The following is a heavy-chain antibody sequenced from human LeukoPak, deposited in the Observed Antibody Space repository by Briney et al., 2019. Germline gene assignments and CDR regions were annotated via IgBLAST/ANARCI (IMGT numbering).Heavy chain of an antibody. CDR2: IYHSGST. D-gene: IGHD7-27*01. CDR3: ARDPTGGIDY. V-gene: IGHV4-30-2*01. CDR1: GGSISSGGYY. Sequence: SSQTLSLTCTVSGGSISSGGYYWSWIRQPPGKGLEWIGYIYHSGSTYYNPSLKSRVTISVDRSKNQFSLKLSSVTAADTAVYYCARDPTGGIDYWGRGTLVTVSS. J-gene: IGHJ4*02.